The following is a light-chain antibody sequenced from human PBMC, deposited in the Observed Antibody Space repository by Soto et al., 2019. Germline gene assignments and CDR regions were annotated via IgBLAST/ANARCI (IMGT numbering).Light chain of an antibody. V-gene: IGKV1-39*01. J-gene: IGKJ1*01. Sequence: IQMTQSPSSMSASVGDRVTITCRASQSFSCYLTWYQENPGKAPKLLMYAASSLQSWFPSRFSGSGSGTDVNHIISSLQPEDFATYYCQQRNSTPLTFGKGTQEEI. CDR1: QSFSCY. CDR3: QQRNSTPLT. CDR2: AAS.